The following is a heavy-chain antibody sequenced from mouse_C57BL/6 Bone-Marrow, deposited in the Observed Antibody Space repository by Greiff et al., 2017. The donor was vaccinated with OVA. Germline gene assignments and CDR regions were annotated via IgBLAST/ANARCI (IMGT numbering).Heavy chain of an antibody. Sequence: QVTLKESGPGILQSSQTLSLTCSFSGFSLSTSGMGVSWIRQPSGKGLEWLAHIYWDDDKRYNPSLKSRLTTSKDTSRNQVFLKITSVDTADTATYYCARRRTGSYYFDYWGQGTTLTVSS. CDR3: ARRRTGSYYFDY. V-gene: IGHV8-12*01. CDR1: GFSLSTSGMG. J-gene: IGHJ2*01. D-gene: IGHD4-1*01. CDR2: IYWDDDK.